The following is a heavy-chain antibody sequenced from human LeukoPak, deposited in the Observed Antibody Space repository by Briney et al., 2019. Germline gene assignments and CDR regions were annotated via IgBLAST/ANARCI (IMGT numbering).Heavy chain of an antibody. D-gene: IGHD2-15*01. V-gene: IGHV4-59*08. CDR1: GGSISSYY. Sequence: SETLSLTCTVSGGSISSYYWSWIRQPPGKGLEWIGYIYYSGSTNYNPSLKGRVTIPVDTSKNQFSLKLSSVTAADTAVYYCGGQYCSGGSCYENWFDPWGQGTLVTVSS. CDR2: IYYSGST. CDR3: GGQYCSGGSCYENWFDP. J-gene: IGHJ5*02.